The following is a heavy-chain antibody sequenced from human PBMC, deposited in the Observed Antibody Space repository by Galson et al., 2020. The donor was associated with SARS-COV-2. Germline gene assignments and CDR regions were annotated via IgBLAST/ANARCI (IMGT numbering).Heavy chain of an antibody. J-gene: IGHJ4*02. Sequence: GGSLRPSCTASGYTFSDYAIKWVRQAPGKGPEWVAVIDGSGEHIHHADSVMGRFSISRDNSKNMAYLQMDSLRAEDTAVYYCGQYGQYMKDVWGQGTLVTVSS. D-gene: IGHD1-1*01. V-gene: IGHV3-23*01. CDR1: GYTFSDYA. CDR2: IDGSGEHI. CDR3: GQYGQYMKDV.